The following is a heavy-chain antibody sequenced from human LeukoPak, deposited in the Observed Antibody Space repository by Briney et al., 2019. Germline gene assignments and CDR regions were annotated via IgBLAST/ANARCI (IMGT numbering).Heavy chain of an antibody. Sequence: ASVKVSCKASGYTFTSYGISWVRQAPGQGLGWTGWISAYNGNTNYAQKLQGRVTMTTDTSTSTAYMELRSLRSDDTAVYYCARERHSSGWYYFQHWGQGTLVTVSS. CDR2: ISAYNGNT. V-gene: IGHV1-18*01. D-gene: IGHD6-19*01. CDR3: ARERHSSGWYYFQH. J-gene: IGHJ1*01. CDR1: GYTFTSYG.